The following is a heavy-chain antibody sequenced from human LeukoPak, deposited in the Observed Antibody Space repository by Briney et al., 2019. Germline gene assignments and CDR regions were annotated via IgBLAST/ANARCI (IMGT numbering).Heavy chain of an antibody. D-gene: IGHD1-20*01. CDR3: ARALNWKEYYFDF. V-gene: IGHV3-66*01. J-gene: IGHJ4*02. CDR2: IYSGGST. Sequence: PGGSLRLSCEASGFTDSGTYMTWVRQAPGKGLEWVSVIYSGGSTYYAGSVKGRFIISRDNSKNTLYLHMNSLRAEDTAVYYCARALNWKEYYFDFWGQGALVTVSS. CDR1: GFTDSGTY.